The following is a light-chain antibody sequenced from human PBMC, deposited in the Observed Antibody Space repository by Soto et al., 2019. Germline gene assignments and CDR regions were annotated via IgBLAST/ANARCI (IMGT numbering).Light chain of an antibody. V-gene: IGKV3-15*01. CDR1: ESVTSS. Sequence: EIVMTQSPAPLSVSPGDRATLSCRASESVTSSLAWYQQKPGQPPRLLIYAASTRATDVPARFSGGGSETEFTLTISSLQSEDFAVYFCQQYNIWPLWTFGQGTKVDI. J-gene: IGKJ1*01. CDR2: AAS. CDR3: QQYNIWPLWT.